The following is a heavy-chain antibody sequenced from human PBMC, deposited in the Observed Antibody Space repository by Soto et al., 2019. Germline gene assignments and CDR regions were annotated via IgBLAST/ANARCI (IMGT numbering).Heavy chain of an antibody. J-gene: IGHJ4*02. CDR3: ARPTYYYDSSGPPGY. Sequence: SETLSLTCTVSGGSIRNNYWSWIRQPPGKGLEWVGYIYYTGTSKYNPSLKSRVTISVDSSKNSLYLQMNSLRAEDTAVYYCARPTYYYDSSGPPGYWGQGTLVTVSS. CDR1: GGSIRNNY. D-gene: IGHD3-22*01. V-gene: IGHV4-59*12. CDR2: IYYTGTS.